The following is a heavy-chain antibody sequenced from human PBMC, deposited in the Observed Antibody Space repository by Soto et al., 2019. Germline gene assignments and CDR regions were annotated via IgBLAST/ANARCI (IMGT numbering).Heavy chain of an antibody. D-gene: IGHD3-10*01. V-gene: IGHV4-59*01. J-gene: IGHJ6*02. CDR2: IYYSGST. Sequence: SETLSLTCTVSGGSISSYYWSWIRQPPGKGLEWIGYIYYSGSTKYNPSLKSRVTISVDTSKNQFSLKLSSVTAAETAVYYCAREAGADYYYSMDVWGQGTTVTVS. CDR1: GGSISSYY. CDR3: AREAGADYYYSMDV.